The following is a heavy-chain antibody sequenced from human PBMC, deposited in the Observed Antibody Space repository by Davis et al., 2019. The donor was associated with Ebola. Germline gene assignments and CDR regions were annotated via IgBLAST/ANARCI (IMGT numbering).Heavy chain of an antibody. V-gene: IGHV4-34*01. J-gene: IGHJ4*01. CDR3: ARGYYLLEY. CDR1: GASSSGHY. Sequence: SETLSLTCAVYGASSSGHYWSWIRQPPGKGLEWIGEINHSGSTHYNPSLKSRVTLSVDTSKNQFSLKVNSVTAADTAMYYCARGYYLLEYWGHGRLVTVSS. CDR2: INHSGST. D-gene: IGHD1-26*01.